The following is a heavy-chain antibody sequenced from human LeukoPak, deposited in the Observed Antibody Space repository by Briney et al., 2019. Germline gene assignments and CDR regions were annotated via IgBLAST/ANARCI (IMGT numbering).Heavy chain of an antibody. CDR1: GFTFSSNW. Sequence: GGSLRLSCAASGFTFSSNWMHWVRQAPGKGLVWVSRINEDGSTTNYADSVKGRSTIFRDNAKNTLYLQMNSLRAEDTAVYYSVIDLGGGSGHWGQGTLVTVSS. V-gene: IGHV3-74*01. D-gene: IGHD1-26*01. CDR3: VIDLGGGSGH. CDR2: INEDGSTT. J-gene: IGHJ4*02.